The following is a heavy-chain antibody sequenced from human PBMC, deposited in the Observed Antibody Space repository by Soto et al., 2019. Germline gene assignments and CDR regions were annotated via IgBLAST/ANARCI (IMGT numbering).Heavy chain of an antibody. Sequence: EVQLVESGGGLVQPGGSLRLSCAASGFTFSDFSMNWVRQAPGKGLEWISYISSSSRTIYYADSVKGRFTISRDNAKKSLNLQMNSLRAEDTAIYYCARDILGSTFGYWGQGTLVTVSS. D-gene: IGHD2-15*01. V-gene: IGHV3-48*01. J-gene: IGHJ4*02. CDR3: ARDILGSTFGY. CDR1: GFTFSDFS. CDR2: ISSSSRTI.